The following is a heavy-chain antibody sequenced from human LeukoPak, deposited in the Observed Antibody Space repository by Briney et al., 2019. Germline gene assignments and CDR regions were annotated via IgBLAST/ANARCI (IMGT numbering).Heavy chain of an antibody. Sequence: GGSLRLSCAASGFTFSSYAMSWVRQAPGKGLEWVSAISGSGGSTYYADSVKGRFTISRDNSKNTLYLQMNSLRAEDTAVYYCARDQVVVVPAAISAGGRRYYYGMDVWGQGTTITVSS. J-gene: IGHJ6*02. CDR3: ARDQVVVVPAAISAGGRRYYYGMDV. D-gene: IGHD2-2*02. CDR2: ISGSGGST. V-gene: IGHV3-23*01. CDR1: GFTFSSYA.